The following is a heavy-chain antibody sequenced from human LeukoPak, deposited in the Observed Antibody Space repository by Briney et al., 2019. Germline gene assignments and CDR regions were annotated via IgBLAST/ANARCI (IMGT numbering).Heavy chain of an antibody. CDR1: GYTFTSYD. Sequence: GASVKVSCKASGYTFTSYDINWVRQATGQGLEWMGWMNPNSGNTGYAQKFQGGVTMTRNTSISTAYMELSSLRSEDTAVYYCAMADCSGGSCYSGDAFDIWGQGTMVTVSS. V-gene: IGHV1-8*01. CDR2: MNPNSGNT. J-gene: IGHJ3*02. CDR3: AMADCSGGSCYSGDAFDI. D-gene: IGHD2-15*01.